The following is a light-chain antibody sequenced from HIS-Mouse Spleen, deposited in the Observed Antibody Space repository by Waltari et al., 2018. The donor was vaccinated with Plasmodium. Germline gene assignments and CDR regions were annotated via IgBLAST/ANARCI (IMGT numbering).Light chain of an antibody. J-gene: IGLJ2*01. CDR1: RSDVGSYTY. CDR2: YVS. Sequence: QSALTQPASVSGSPGQSITISCTGTRSDVGSYTYVSWYQQHPGKAPKLMIYYVSHRPSGVSNRFSGSKSGNTASLTISGLQAEDEADYYCSSYTSSSTLVFGGGTKLTVL. V-gene: IGLV2-14*03. CDR3: SSYTSSSTLV.